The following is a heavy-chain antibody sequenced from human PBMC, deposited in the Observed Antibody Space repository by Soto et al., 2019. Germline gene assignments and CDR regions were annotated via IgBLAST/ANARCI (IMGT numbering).Heavy chain of an antibody. Sequence: SETLSLTCTVSGGSISSYYWSWILQPPGKGLEWIGYIFYSGSTNYNPSLKSRVTISVDTSKNQFSLKLSSVTAADTAVYYCARRYGSAFDIWGHGTMVTVSS. CDR2: IFYSGST. CDR1: GGSISSYY. CDR3: ARRYGSAFDI. D-gene: IGHD4-17*01. J-gene: IGHJ3*02. V-gene: IGHV4-59*01.